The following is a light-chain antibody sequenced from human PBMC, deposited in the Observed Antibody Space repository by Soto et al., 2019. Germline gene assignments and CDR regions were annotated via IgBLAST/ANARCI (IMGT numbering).Light chain of an antibody. CDR1: QSVSSY. CDR2: DAS. Sequence: EIVLTQSPATLSLSPGERATLSCRASQSVSSYLAWYQHKPGQAPRLLIYDASNRATGIPARFSGSGSGTDFPINISSLDSAGFAVAYCQPRSTWPPLFTFCPGTKVDIK. J-gene: IGKJ3*01. CDR3: QPRSTWPPLFT. V-gene: IGKV3-11*01.